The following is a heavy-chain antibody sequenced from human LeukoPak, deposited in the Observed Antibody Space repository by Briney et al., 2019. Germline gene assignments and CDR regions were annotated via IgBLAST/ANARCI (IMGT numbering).Heavy chain of an antibody. CDR1: GFISKKYW. CDR2: IKEDGSET. J-gene: IGHJ4*02. Sequence: PGGSLRLSCAASGFISKKYWMNWVRQVPGKGLECLANIKEDGSETYYADSVKGRFTISRDNAKNSLYLQMNSLRAEDTAVYYCARGFAAQLPFGYWGQGTLVTVSS. D-gene: IGHD4-23*01. V-gene: IGHV3-7*01. CDR3: ARGFAAQLPFGY.